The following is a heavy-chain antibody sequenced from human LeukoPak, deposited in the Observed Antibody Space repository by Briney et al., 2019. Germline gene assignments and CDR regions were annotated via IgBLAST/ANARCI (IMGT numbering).Heavy chain of an antibody. J-gene: IGHJ4*02. CDR2: ISYDGSNK. CDR1: GFTFSSYG. Sequence: GGSLRLSCAASGFTFSSYGMHWVRQAPGKGLEWVAVISYDGSNKYYADSVKGRFTISRDNSKNTLYLQMNSLRAEDTAVYYCARDEYGFGELQYWGQGTLVTVSS. D-gene: IGHD3-10*01. CDR3: ARDEYGFGELQY. V-gene: IGHV3-30*03.